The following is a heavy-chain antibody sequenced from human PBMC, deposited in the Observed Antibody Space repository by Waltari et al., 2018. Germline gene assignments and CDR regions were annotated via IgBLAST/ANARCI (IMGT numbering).Heavy chain of an antibody. Sequence: EVQLVESGGGLVQPGGSLRLSCVASGFTLSNYWMHWVRQAPGKGLEWVAYRKPEGSQTYYVDSVKGRFAISRDNARNSLYLQMNSLRADDTAIYYCARDPARRADYWGQGTLVTVSP. V-gene: IGHV3-7*01. CDR2: RKPEGSQT. CDR3: ARDPARRADY. CDR1: GFTLSNYW. J-gene: IGHJ4*02.